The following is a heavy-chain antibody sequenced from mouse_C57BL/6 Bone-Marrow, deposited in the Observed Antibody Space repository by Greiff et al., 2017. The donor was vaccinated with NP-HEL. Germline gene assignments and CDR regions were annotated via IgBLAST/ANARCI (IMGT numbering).Heavy chain of an antibody. V-gene: IGHV14-2*01. Sequence: VQLQQSGAELVKPGASVKLSCPASGFNIKDYYMHWVKQRTEQGLEWIGRLDPEDGETKYAPKFQGKATITAATSSNTAYLQLSSLTSEDTSVYYCARSYGSSYGFAYWGQGTLVTVSA. CDR2: LDPEDGET. J-gene: IGHJ3*01. D-gene: IGHD1-1*01. CDR3: ARSYGSSYGFAY. CDR1: GFNIKDYY.